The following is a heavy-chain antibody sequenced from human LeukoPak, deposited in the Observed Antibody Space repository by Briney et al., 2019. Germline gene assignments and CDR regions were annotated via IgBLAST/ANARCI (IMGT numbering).Heavy chain of an antibody. CDR1: GYTFTNYA. CDR2: IDTNTRNP. CDR3: ARRSEHSTGYQPTFDP. V-gene: IGHV7-4-1*02. D-gene: IGHD3-22*01. Sequence: ASVKVSCKASGYTFTNYAMNWVRQAPGQGLEWMGWIDTNTRNPTYAQGFTGRFVFSLDTSVSTAYLQISSLKAEDTAVYYCARRSEHSTGYQPTFDPWGQGTLVTVSS. J-gene: IGHJ5*02.